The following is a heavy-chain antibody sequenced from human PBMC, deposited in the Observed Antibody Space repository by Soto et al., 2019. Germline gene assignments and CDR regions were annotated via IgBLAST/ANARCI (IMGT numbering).Heavy chain of an antibody. CDR3: TMVRGGDRYYFYGRDV. D-gene: IGHD4-17*01. V-gene: IGHV6-1*01. CDR1: GDSVSGNSAA. J-gene: IGHJ6*02. CDR2: TYYGCKWYN. Sequence: SQSLSLTCAISGDSVSGNSAAWNWSRQSPSRGLEAVGRTYYGCKWYNDYPLPVKSRITINPDTSTNQLSLQLCSVTPEDTAVYYCTMVRGGDRYYFYGRDVWGQGTRLTAS.